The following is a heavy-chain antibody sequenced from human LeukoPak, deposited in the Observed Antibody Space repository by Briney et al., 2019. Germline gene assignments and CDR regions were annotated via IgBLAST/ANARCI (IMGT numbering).Heavy chain of an antibody. Sequence: ASVKVSCKVSGYTLTELSMHWVRQAPGKGLEWMGGFDPEDGETIYAQKFQGRVTITADESTSTAYMELSSLRSEDTAVYYCARAISSSLGREYFDYWGQGTLVTVSS. V-gene: IGHV1-24*01. CDR2: FDPEDGET. J-gene: IGHJ4*02. CDR3: ARAISSSLGREYFDY. CDR1: GYTLTELS. D-gene: IGHD6-6*01.